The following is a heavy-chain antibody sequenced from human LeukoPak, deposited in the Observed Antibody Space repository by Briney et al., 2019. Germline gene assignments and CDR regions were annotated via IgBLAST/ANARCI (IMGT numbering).Heavy chain of an antibody. CDR1: GGSITSSNW. Sequence: PSETLSLTCAVSGGSITSSNWWTWVRQAPGKGLEWIGEVYYSGITNYNPSLKSRLTLSVDMSKNQFSLSLNSVTAADTAVYYCAKYRPPRLWGQGTPVIVSS. CDR2: VYYSGIT. CDR3: AKYRPPRL. V-gene: IGHV4-4*02. J-gene: IGHJ4*01. D-gene: IGHD2-2*01.